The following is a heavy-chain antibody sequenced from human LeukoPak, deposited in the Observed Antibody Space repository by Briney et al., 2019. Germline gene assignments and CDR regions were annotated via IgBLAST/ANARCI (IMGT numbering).Heavy chain of an antibody. D-gene: IGHD3-3*01. CDR3: ARGSYDFWSGYYYFDY. Sequence: ASVKVSCKASGYTFTSYAMHWVRQAPGQRLEWMGWINAGNGNTKYSQKFQGRVTITRDTSASTAYMELSSLRSEDTAVCYCARGSYDFWSGYYYFDYWGQGTLVTVSS. CDR1: GYTFTSYA. V-gene: IGHV1-3*01. J-gene: IGHJ4*02. CDR2: INAGNGNT.